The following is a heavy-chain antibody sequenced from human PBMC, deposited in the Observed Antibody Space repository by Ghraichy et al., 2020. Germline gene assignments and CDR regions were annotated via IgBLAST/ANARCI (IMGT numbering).Heavy chain of an antibody. CDR3: AKCRGTTWNDALDV. CDR1: GFMFSSYW. CDR2: VKPDGGEK. J-gene: IGHJ3*01. Sequence: GGSLRLSCAASGFMFSSYWVTWVRQAPGKGLEWVANVKPDGGEKNYVGSVKGRFTISRDNAKKSLYLQINSLRAEDTAVYYCAKCRGTTWNDALDVWGQGTMVTVSS. D-gene: IGHD1-1*01. V-gene: IGHV3-7*01.